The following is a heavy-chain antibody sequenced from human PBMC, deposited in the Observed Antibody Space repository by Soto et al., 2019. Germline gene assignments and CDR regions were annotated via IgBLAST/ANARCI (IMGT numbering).Heavy chain of an antibody. Sequence: QVQLVQSGAEVKKPGSSVKVSCKASGGTFSSYTISWVRQAPGQGLEWMGRIIPILGIANYAQKFQGSVTITANKSTSTAYMELSSLRSEDTAVYYCSRPTVTTIWAFDIWGQGTMVTVSS. CDR2: IIPILGIA. CDR1: GGTFSSYT. CDR3: SRPTVTTIWAFDI. D-gene: IGHD4-17*01. V-gene: IGHV1-69*02. J-gene: IGHJ3*02.